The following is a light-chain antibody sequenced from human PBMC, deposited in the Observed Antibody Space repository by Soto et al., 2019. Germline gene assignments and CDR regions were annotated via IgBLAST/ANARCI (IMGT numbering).Light chain of an antibody. Sequence: QSVLTQPPSASGTPGQRVTITCSGSNSNIGSNTVNWYQQLPGTAPKLLISITNQRPSGVPDRFSGSKSGTSASLAISGLQSEDVADYCGATWDDGLNGPIFGGGTKLTVL. CDR1: NSNIGSNT. CDR3: ATWDDGLNGPI. CDR2: ITN. J-gene: IGLJ2*01. V-gene: IGLV1-44*01.